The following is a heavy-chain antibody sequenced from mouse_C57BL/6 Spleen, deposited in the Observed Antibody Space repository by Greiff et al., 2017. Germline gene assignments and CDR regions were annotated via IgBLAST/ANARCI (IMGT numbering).Heavy chain of an antibody. CDR2: IDPEDGET. CDR3: ARGDYSSWFAY. CDR1: GFNIKDYY. Sequence: VQLQQSGAELVKPGASVKLSCTASGFNIKDYYMHWVKQRTEQGLEWIGRIDPEDGETKYAPKFQGKATITADTPSNTAYLQLSSLTSEDTAVYYCARGDYSSWFAYWGQGTLVTVSA. V-gene: IGHV14-2*01. J-gene: IGHJ3*01. D-gene: IGHD1-1*01.